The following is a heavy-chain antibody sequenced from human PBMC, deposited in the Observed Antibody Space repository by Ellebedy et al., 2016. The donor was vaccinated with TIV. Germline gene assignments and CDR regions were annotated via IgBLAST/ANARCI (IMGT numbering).Heavy chain of an antibody. CDR1: EYTFSTFY. CDR2: IIPSGGAT. D-gene: IGHD6-19*01. CDR3: ARYEMYSSGWYGGLDY. Sequence: ASVKVSCKASEYTFSTFYVHWVRQAPGQGLEWMGMIIPSGGATNYAQKFQGRVTMTSDTSTGTVYMELTSLRSEDTAVYYCARYEMYSSGWYGGLDYWGQGTLVTVSS. J-gene: IGHJ4*02. V-gene: IGHV1-46*01.